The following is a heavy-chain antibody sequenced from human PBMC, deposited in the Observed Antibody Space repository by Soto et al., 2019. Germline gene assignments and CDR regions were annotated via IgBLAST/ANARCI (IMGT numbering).Heavy chain of an antibody. CDR2: IYWDDDK. CDR1: GFSLSTSGVG. CDR3: AHRPYYYDSSGYSREGYFQH. J-gene: IGHJ1*01. Sequence: QITLKESGPTLVKPTQTLTLTCTFSGFSLSTSGVGVGWIRQPPGKALEWLALIYWDDDKRYSPPLKSRLTITKDTSKNQVVLTMTNMDPVDTATYYCAHRPYYYDSSGYSREGYFQHWGQGTLVTVSS. V-gene: IGHV2-5*02. D-gene: IGHD3-22*01.